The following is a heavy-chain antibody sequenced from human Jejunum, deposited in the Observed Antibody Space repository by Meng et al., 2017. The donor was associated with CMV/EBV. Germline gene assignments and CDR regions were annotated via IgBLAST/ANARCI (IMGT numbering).Heavy chain of an antibody. J-gene: IGHJ4*02. CDR1: YA. V-gene: IGHV3-23*01. CDR2: ISAGGGST. D-gene: IGHD3-3*01. CDR3: VRVFNYDFWDGYSDYYFDD. Sequence: YAMRWVRQAPGKGLEWVSAISAGGGSTHYADSVKGRFTISRDNAKNSVYLQMNSLRAEDTAVYYCVRVFNYDFWDGYSDYYFDDWGQGTLVTVSS.